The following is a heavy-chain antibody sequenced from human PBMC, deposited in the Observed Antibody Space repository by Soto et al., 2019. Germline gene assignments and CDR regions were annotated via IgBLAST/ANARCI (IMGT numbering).Heavy chain of an antibody. V-gene: IGHV1-3*01. CDR2: INAGNGNT. CDR1: GYTFTSYA. Sequence: ASVKVSCKASGYTFTSYAMHWVRQAPGQRLEWMGWINAGNGNTNYAQKLQGRVTMTTDTSTSTAYMELRSLRSDDTAEYYCARPLYSSGWFGAHRYGMDVWGQGTTVTVSS. D-gene: IGHD6-19*01. J-gene: IGHJ6*02. CDR3: ARPLYSSGWFGAHRYGMDV.